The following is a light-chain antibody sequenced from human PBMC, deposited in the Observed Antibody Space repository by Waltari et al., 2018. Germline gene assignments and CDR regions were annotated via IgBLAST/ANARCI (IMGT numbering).Light chain of an antibody. CDR3: QHYVRLPAT. CDR2: GAS. J-gene: IGKJ1*01. CDR1: QRVGRT. Sequence: EIVLTHSPGTLSLSPGERATLPCRARQRVGRTLAWYQQKPGPAPRLLMYGASSRATGTPDRFSGSGSGTDFSLTISRLEPEDFAVYYCQHYVRLPATFGQGTKVEIK. V-gene: IGKV3-20*01.